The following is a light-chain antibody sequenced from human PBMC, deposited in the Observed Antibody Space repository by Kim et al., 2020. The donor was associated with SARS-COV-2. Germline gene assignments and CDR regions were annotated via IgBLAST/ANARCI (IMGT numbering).Light chain of an antibody. CDR3: QQYANCPRT. V-gene: IGKV3-15*01. Sequence: EIGMTQSPVTLSVSPGERATLSCGANQTIRNNLAWYQQRAGQAPRLLIYGASTRATGIPDRFSGSGSGTEFTLTINSLLSEDFAVYYCQQYANCPRTFGQGTKVDIK. J-gene: IGKJ1*01. CDR2: GAS. CDR1: QTIRNN.